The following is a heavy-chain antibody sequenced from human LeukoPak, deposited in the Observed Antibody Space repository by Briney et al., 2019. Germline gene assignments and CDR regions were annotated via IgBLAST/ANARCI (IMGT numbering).Heavy chain of an antibody. CDR3: ARDGYGALRFDC. CDR1: GFTVSDYY. J-gene: IGHJ4*02. CDR2: LSSSGSHT. Sequence: GGSLRLSCAASGFTVSDYYMSWIRQAPGKGLEWISYLSSSGSHTNFADSVEGRFTISRDNAKSSLYLQMNSLRVEDTAVYYCARDGYGALRFDCWGQGTLVTVSS. D-gene: IGHD4/OR15-4a*01. V-gene: IGHV3-11*06.